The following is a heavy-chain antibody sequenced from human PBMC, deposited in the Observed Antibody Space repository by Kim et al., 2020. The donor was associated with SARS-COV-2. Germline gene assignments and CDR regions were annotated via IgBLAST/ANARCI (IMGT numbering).Heavy chain of an antibody. D-gene: IGHD3-22*01. CDR3: ASHLGSCDSSQADY. V-gene: IGHV5-10-1*01. CDR1: GYSFTSYW. J-gene: IGHJ4*02. CDR2: IDPSDSYT. Sequence: GESLKISCKGSGYSFTSYWISWVRQMPGKGLEWMGRIDPSDSYTNYSPSFQGHVTISADKSISTAYLQWSSLKASDTAMYYCASHLGSCDSSQADYWGQGTLVDVSS.